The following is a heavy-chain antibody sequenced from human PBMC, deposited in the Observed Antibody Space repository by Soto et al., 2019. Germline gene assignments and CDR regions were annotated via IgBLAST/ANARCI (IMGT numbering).Heavy chain of an antibody. CDR2: IIPIFGTA. CDR3: AGDPLVGCIRTSCYSY. J-gene: IGHJ4*02. CDR1: VGTFSSYA. Sequence: QVQLVQSGAEVKKPGSSVKVSCKASVGTFSSYAISWVRQAPGQGLEWMGGIIPIFGTANYAQKFQGRVTITADEPTSTAYMELSSLRSEDTAVYYCAGDPLVGCIRTSCYSYWGQGTLVTVSS. V-gene: IGHV1-69*12. D-gene: IGHD2-2*01.